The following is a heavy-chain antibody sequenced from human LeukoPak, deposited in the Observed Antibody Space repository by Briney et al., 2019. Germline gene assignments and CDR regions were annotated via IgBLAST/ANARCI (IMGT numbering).Heavy chain of an antibody. CDR1: GFTFSSYA. D-gene: IGHD1-26*01. Sequence: GGSLRLSCAASGFTFSSYAMSWVRQAPGKALEWVSAISGSGGSTYYADSVKGRFTISRDNSKNTLYLQMNSLRAEDTAVYYCAKFGGSYHDAFDIWGQGTMVTVSS. V-gene: IGHV3-23*01. J-gene: IGHJ3*02. CDR2: ISGSGGST. CDR3: AKFGGSYHDAFDI.